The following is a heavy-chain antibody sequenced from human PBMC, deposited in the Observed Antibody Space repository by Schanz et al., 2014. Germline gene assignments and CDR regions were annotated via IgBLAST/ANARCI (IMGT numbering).Heavy chain of an antibody. D-gene: IGHD6-6*01. Sequence: QVQLVESGGGVVQPGRSLRLSCSASGFTLSSYGMHWVRQAPGKGLEWLAVIWFDGTNKYNADSVKGRFTISRDTSKNTLFLQMSSLRAEDTAVYYCATEGPRGTRHPINYYYAMDNWGQGTKVTV. J-gene: IGHJ6*02. CDR1: GFTLSSYG. CDR2: IWFDGTNK. V-gene: IGHV3-33*01. CDR3: ATEGPRGTRHPINYYYAMDN.